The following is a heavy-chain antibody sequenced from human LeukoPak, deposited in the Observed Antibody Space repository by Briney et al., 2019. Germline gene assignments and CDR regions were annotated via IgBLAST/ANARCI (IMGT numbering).Heavy chain of an antibody. Sequence: SETLSLTCAVSGGSISSSNWWSWVRQPPGKGLEWIGEIYHSGSTNYNPSLKSRVTISVDKSKNQFSLKLSSVTAADTAVYYCAGRDSSSWYDIDYWGQGTLVTVSS. J-gene: IGHJ4*02. V-gene: IGHV4-4*02. CDR1: GGSISSSNW. CDR3: AGRDSSSWYDIDY. D-gene: IGHD6-13*01. CDR2: IYHSGST.